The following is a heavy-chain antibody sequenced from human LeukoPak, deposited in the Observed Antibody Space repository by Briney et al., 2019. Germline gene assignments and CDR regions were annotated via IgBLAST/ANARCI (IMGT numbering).Heavy chain of an antibody. J-gene: IGHJ4*02. CDR3: AKAEYSSSWYFGSGYFDY. Sequence: GGSLRLSCAASGFTFSSYGMHWVRQAPGKGLEWVAVISYDGSNKYYADSVKGRFTISRDNSKNTLYLQMNSLRAEDTAVYYCAKAEYSSSWYFGSGYFDYWGQGTLVTVSS. D-gene: IGHD6-13*01. CDR1: GFTFSSYG. CDR2: ISYDGSNK. V-gene: IGHV3-30*18.